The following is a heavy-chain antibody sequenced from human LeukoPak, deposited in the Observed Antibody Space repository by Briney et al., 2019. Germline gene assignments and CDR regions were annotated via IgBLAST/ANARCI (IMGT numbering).Heavy chain of an antibody. V-gene: IGHV4-59*01. CDR2: IYYSGST. CDR1: GASISSYY. CDR3: FEY. Sequence: PSETLSLTCSVSGASISSYYWSWIRQPPRKGLEWIGYIYYSGSTNYNPSLKSRLTISVDTSKNQLSRKLYCGRLTRFFIEDYFEYWGQGTLVTVSS. J-gene: IGHJ4*02. D-gene: IGHD3-10*01.